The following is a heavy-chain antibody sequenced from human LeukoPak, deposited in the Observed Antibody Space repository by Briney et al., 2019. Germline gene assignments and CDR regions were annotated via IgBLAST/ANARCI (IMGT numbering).Heavy chain of an antibody. Sequence: GGSLRLSCAASGFTFSRFWMNWVRQAPGKGLEWVANIKRDGTGEYYVDSVQVRCSISRDNAKNSMYLQMDSLRAEDTAVYYCEKEAAYPIITYASWGQGALVTVSS. CDR3: EKEAAYPIITYAS. CDR1: GFTFSRFW. D-gene: IGHD3-10*01. J-gene: IGHJ5*02. V-gene: IGHV3-7*01. CDR2: IKRDGTGE.